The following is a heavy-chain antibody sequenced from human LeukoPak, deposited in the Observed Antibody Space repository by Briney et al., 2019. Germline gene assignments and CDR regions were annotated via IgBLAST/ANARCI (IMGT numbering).Heavy chain of an antibody. CDR3: ARVNSSSWYYYYYMDV. D-gene: IGHD6-13*01. CDR2: IYYSGST. Sequence: SETLSLTCTVSGGSISSYYWSWIRQPPGKGLEWVGYIYYSGSTNYNPSLKSRVTISVDTSKNQFSLKLSSVTAADRAVYYCARVNSSSWYYYYYMDVWGKGTTVTVSS. V-gene: IGHV4-59*01. CDR1: GGSISSYY. J-gene: IGHJ6*03.